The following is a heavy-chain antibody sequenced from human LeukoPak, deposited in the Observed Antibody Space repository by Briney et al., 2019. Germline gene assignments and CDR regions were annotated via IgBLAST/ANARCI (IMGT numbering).Heavy chain of an antibody. J-gene: IGHJ6*04. V-gene: IGHV1-2*02. Sequence: ASVKVSCKASGYTFIDYYMHWVRQAPGQGLEWMGFINSNTGATGYAQKFQGRVTMSRDTSITTVYMELNSLKSDDTAVYYCERGRPLGQESEEGVTTLTDVWGKGTSVTVSS. CDR2: INSNTGAT. CDR1: GYTFIDYY. CDR3: ERGRPLGQESEEGVTTLTDV. D-gene: IGHD1-1*01.